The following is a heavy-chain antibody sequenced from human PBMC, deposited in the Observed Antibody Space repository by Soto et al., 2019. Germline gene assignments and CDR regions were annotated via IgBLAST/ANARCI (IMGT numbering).Heavy chain of an antibody. D-gene: IGHD2-15*01. CDR1: GGTFSSYA. Sequence: QVQLVQSGAEVKKPGSSVKVSCKASGGTFSSYAISWVRQAPGQGLEWMGWIIPIFGTANYAQTFQGRVTITAEESTSTAYMELSSLRSDDTAVYYCARDPGYCSGGSCSSANWFDPWGQGTLVTVSS. V-gene: IGHV1-69*01. CDR2: IIPIFGTA. J-gene: IGHJ5*02. CDR3: ARDPGYCSGGSCSSANWFDP.